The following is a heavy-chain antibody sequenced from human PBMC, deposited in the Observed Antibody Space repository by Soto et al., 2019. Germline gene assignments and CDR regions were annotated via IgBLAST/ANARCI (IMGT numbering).Heavy chain of an antibody. CDR3: ARDRGAGRGGRWDYYYGMDV. V-gene: IGHV3-30-3*01. J-gene: IGHJ6*02. Sequence: GGSLRLSCAASGFTFSSYAMHWVRQAPGKGLEWVAVISYDGSNKYYADSVKGRFTISRDNSKNTLYLQMNSLRAEDTAVYYCARDRGAGRGGRWDYYYGMDVWGQGTTVTVSS. CDR1: GFTFSSYA. CDR2: ISYDGSNK. D-gene: IGHD6-13*01.